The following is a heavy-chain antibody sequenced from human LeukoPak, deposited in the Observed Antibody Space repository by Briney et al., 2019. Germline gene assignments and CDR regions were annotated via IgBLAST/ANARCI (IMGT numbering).Heavy chain of an antibody. CDR1: GFTFSSSG. D-gene: IGHD3-22*01. Sequence: PGGSLRLSCAASGFTFSSSGISWVRQAPGKGLEWVSGISDSGGSTYYADSVKGRFTISRDNSKNALYLQMNSLRAEDTAVYYCARGHPRRDYYYDSSGYYYHYWGQGTLVTVSS. V-gene: IGHV3-23*01. J-gene: IGHJ4*02. CDR2: ISDSGGST. CDR3: ARGHPRRDYYYDSSGYYYHY.